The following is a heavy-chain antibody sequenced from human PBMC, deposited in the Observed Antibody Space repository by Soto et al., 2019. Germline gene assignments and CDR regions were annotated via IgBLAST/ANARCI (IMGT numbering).Heavy chain of an antibody. Sequence: XVKVSCKASGYTFTRYAINCVRQATGQGLEWMGWMNPNSGNTGYAQKFQGRVTMTRNTSISTAYMELSSLRSEDTAVYYCARLSSSWYSYFDYWGQGTLVTVSS. V-gene: IGHV1-8*01. CDR3: ARLSSSWYSYFDY. CDR1: GYTFTRYA. J-gene: IGHJ4*02. CDR2: MNPNSGNT. D-gene: IGHD6-13*01.